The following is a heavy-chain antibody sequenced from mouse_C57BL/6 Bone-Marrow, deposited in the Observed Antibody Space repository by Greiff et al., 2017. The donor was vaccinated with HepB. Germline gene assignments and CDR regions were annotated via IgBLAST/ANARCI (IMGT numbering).Heavy chain of an antibody. CDR1: GYTFTTYP. CDR3: ARGKTPWYYFDY. CDR2: FHPYNDDT. Sequence: QVQLKESGAELVKPGASVKMSCKASGYTFTTYPIEWMKQNHGKSLEWIGNFHPYNDDTKYNEKFKGKATLTVEKSSSTVYLELSRLTSDDSAVYYCARGKTPWYYFDYWGQGTTLTVSS. D-gene: IGHD1-1*02. V-gene: IGHV1-47*01. J-gene: IGHJ2*01.